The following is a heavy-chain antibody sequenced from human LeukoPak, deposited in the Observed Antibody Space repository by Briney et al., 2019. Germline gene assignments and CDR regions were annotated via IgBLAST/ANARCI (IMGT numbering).Heavy chain of an antibody. CDR1: GGSISSGSYY. V-gene: IGHV4-39*07. CDR2: IYHSGST. Sequence: SETLSLTCTVSGGSISSGSYYWSWIRQPPGKGLEWIGSIYHSGSTYYNPSLKSRVTISVDTSKNQFSLKLSSVTAADTAVYYCARAILRRIVGWAPFELSNWFDPWGQGTLVTVSS. CDR3: ARAILRRIVGWAPFELSNWFDP. D-gene: IGHD2-21*01. J-gene: IGHJ5*02.